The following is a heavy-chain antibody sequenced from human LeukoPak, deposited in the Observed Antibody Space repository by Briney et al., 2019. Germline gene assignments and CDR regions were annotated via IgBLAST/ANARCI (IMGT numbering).Heavy chain of an antibody. CDR3: ATPPNGGDLNYYFDY. CDR2: IRYDGSNK. CDR1: GFTFSSYG. V-gene: IGHV3-30*02. D-gene: IGHD2-21*01. J-gene: IGHJ4*02. Sequence: PGGSLRLSCAASGFTFSSYGIHWVRQAPGKGLEWVAFIRYDGSNKYYANSVKGRFTISRDNSKSTLYLQMNSLRAEDTAVYYCATPPNGGDLNYYFDYWAREPWSPSPQ.